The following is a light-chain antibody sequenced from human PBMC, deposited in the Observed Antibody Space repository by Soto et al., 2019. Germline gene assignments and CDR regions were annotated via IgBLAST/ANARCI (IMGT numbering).Light chain of an antibody. CDR2: GAS. CDR3: QQYCRSPTWT. J-gene: IGKJ1*01. CDR1: QNLISDY. V-gene: IGKV3-20*01. Sequence: EIVLPQSPGTLSLSPGERATLSCRASQNLISDYLAWYQQRPGQPPRLLIYGASRRAASIPDRFSGSGSGTDFTRNSGTLEPEDSAVYYGQQYCRSPTWTFGQGTKVEIK.